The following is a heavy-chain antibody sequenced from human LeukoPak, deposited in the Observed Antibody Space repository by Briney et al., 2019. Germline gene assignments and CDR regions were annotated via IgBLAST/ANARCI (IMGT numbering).Heavy chain of an antibody. V-gene: IGHV4-59*01. J-gene: IGHJ4*02. CDR2: IYYSGST. CDR1: GGSIRNYY. Sequence: SVTLSLTCTVSGGSIRNYYWSWIRQPPGKGLEWIGYIYYSGSTNYNPSLKSRVTMSVDTSRNQFSLKVTSVSAADTAVYYCARRDTGSHFDYWGQGVLVTVSS. D-gene: IGHD1-26*01. CDR3: ARRDTGSHFDY.